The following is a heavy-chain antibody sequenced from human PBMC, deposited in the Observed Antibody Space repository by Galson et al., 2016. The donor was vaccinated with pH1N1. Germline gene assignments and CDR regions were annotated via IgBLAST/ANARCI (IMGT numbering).Heavy chain of an antibody. V-gene: IGHV1-69*13. Sequence: SVKVSCKASGGTFTSYNIGWVRQAPGLGLEWVGGIMPIFGTGTYAQKFQGRVTITADASTSTSYMALSSLTSADTAVYYCAREADSSDSTGYYYKTFDYWGQGILVTVSS. CDR1: GGTFTSYN. J-gene: IGHJ4*02. CDR2: IMPIFGTG. D-gene: IGHD3-22*01. CDR3: AREADSSDSTGYYYKTFDY.